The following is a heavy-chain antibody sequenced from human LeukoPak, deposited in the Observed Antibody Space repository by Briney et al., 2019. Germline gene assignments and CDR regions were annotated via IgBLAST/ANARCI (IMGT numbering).Heavy chain of an antibody. CDR1: GFTFSNYA. Sequence: GGSLRLSSAASGFTFSNYAMHWVRQAPGKGLEWVAIISYDGSNKYYADSVKGRFTISRDNSKNTLYLQMNSLRADDTAVYYCARGRSGSHHFDSWGQGTLVTVPS. V-gene: IGHV3-30*04. D-gene: IGHD3-10*01. J-gene: IGHJ4*02. CDR3: ARGRSGSHHFDS. CDR2: ISYDGSNK.